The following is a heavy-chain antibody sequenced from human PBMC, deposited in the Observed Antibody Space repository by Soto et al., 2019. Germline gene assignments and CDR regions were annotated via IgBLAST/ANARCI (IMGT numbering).Heavy chain of an antibody. D-gene: IGHD6-6*01. Sequence: PGGSLRLSCAASGFTFSSYAMHWVRQAPGKGLEWVAVISYDGGNKYYADSVKGRFTISRDNSKNTLYLQMNSLRAEDTAVYYCARVPKYSSSDYWGQGTLVTVSS. CDR2: ISYDGGNK. CDR3: ARVPKYSSSDY. CDR1: GFTFSSYA. V-gene: IGHV3-30-3*01. J-gene: IGHJ4*02.